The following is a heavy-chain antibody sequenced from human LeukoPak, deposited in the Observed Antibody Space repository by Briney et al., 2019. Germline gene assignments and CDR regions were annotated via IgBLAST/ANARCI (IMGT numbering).Heavy chain of an antibody. V-gene: IGHV1-2*02. CDR2: INPNSGGT. Sequence: ASVKVSCKASGYTFTSYYMHWVRQAPGQGLEWMGWINPNSGGTNYAQKFQGRVTLTRDTSISTAYMELSSLTSDDTAVYYCAGSPPPPYYYYYYMDVWGKGTTVTVSS. J-gene: IGHJ6*03. CDR3: AGSPPPPYYYYYYMDV. CDR1: GYTFTSYY.